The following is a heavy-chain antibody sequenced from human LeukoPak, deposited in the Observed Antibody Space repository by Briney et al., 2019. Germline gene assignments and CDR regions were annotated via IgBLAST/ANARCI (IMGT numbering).Heavy chain of an antibody. CDR1: GFTFSSYG. D-gene: IGHD3-9*01. Sequence: PGGSLRLSCAASGFTFSSYGMHWVRQAPGKGLEWVAVISYDGSNKYYADSVKGRFTISRDNSKNTLYLQMNSLRAEDTAVYYCAKVREDDIFPYGMDVWGQGTTVTVSS. V-gene: IGHV3-30*18. J-gene: IGHJ6*02. CDR2: ISYDGSNK. CDR3: AKVREDDIFPYGMDV.